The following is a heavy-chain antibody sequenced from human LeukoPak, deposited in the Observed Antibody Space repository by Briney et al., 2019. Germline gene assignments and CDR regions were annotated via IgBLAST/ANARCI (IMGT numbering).Heavy chain of an antibody. Sequence: PSETLSLTCTVSGGSISGYYWNWIRQPAGKGLEWIGRIYHSGSTDYNSSLRSRLTMSVDTSKSQFSLKLTSVTAADTAVYYCAGEHRDYEGSGYYVDYWGQGTLVTVSS. CDR3: AGEHRDYEGSGYYVDY. CDR1: GGSISGYY. D-gene: IGHD3-3*01. J-gene: IGHJ4*02. CDR2: IYHSGST. V-gene: IGHV4-4*07.